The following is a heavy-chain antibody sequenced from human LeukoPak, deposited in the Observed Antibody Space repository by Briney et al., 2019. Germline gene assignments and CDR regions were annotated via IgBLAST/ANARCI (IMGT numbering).Heavy chain of an antibody. CDR1: GFTFSTYA. J-gene: IGHJ1*01. V-gene: IGHV3-23*01. CDR3: AKGHYYDSSGYPEYFQH. Sequence: GGSLRLSCAASGFTFSTYAMSWVRQAPGKGLEWVSAINGSGGSTYYADSVKGRFTISRDNSKNTLYLQMNSLRAEDTAVYYCAKGHYYDSSGYPEYFQHWGQGTLVTVSS. CDR2: INGSGGST. D-gene: IGHD3-22*01.